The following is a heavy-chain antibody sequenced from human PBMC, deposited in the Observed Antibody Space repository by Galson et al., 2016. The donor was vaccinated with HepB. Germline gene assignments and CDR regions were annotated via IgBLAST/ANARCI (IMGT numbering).Heavy chain of an antibody. CDR1: GDSINYYS. Sequence: ETLSLTCTVSGDSINYYSWSWIRQPPGKGLEWIGSSYYSGSTYYNPSLKSRVTISVDMSKNQFYLKVSSVTAADTAVYYCARLSAPAGNYWGQGTLVTVSS. CDR3: ARLSAPAGNY. D-gene: IGHD6-19*01. V-gene: IGHV4-39*01. CDR2: SYYSGST. J-gene: IGHJ4*02.